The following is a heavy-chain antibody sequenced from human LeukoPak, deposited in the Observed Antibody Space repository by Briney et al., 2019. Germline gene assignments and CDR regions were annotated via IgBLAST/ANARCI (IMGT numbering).Heavy chain of an antibody. Sequence: SETLSLTCTVSGGSISSSSYYWGWIRQPPGKGLEWIGSIYYSGITYYHPSLKSRVTISVDTSKNQFSLKLSSVTAADTAVYYCASPSPHCSSTRCPNGGFFEYWGQGTLVTVSS. CDR2: IYYSGIT. J-gene: IGHJ4*02. V-gene: IGHV4-39*01. CDR1: GGSISSSSYY. D-gene: IGHD2-2*01. CDR3: ASPSPHCSSTRCPNGGFFEY.